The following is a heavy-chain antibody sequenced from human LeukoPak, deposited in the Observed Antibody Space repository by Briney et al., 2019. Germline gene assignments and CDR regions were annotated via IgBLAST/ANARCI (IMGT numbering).Heavy chain of an antibody. V-gene: IGHV3-7*01. CDR3: ARDAYSGGSCYAY. CDR2: INQDGSEK. J-gene: IGHJ4*02. CDR1: GFTFSSYW. Sequence: GGSLRLSCAVSGFTFSSYWMSWVRQAPGKGLEWVANINQDGSEKYYVDSLGGRFTISRDNAKNSLFLQMNSLRAEDTAVYYCARDAYSGGSCYAYWGQGTLVIVSS. D-gene: IGHD2-15*01.